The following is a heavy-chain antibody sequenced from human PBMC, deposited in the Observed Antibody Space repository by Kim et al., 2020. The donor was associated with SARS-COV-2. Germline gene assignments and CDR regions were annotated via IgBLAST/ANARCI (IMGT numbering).Heavy chain of an antibody. Sequence: ASVKVSCKASGYTFSSYGIIWVRQAPGQGLEWMGWISAYNGNTNYAQKLQGRATMTTDTSTSTAYMGLRSLTSDDTAVYYCARELYSNSPRRLREVDIWGQGTMVTVSS. CDR2: ISAYNGNT. V-gene: IGHV1-18*01. CDR1: GYTFSSYG. CDR3: ARELYSNSPRRLREVDI. D-gene: IGHD6-6*01. J-gene: IGHJ3*02.